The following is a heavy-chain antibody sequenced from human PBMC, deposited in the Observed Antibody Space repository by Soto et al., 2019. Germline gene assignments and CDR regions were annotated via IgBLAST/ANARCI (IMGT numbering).Heavy chain of an antibody. Sequence: EVQLVESGGGLVKPGGSLRLSCAASGFTFSSYSMNWVRQAPGKGLEWVSSISSSSNYIYYADSVKGRFTISRDNAKNSLYLQMNSLRAEDTAVYYCARVVAGTAFDYWGQGTLVTVSS. CDR1: GFTFSSYS. V-gene: IGHV3-21*01. J-gene: IGHJ4*02. CDR3: ARVVAGTAFDY. D-gene: IGHD6-19*01. CDR2: ISSSSNYI.